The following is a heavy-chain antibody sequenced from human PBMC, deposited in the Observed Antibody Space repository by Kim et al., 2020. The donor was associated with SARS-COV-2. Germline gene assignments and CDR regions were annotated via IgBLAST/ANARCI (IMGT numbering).Heavy chain of an antibody. V-gene: IGHV3-48*02. CDR3: AREEVDPISYQDTGTGIDY. CDR2: ISSSSSTI. J-gene: IGHJ4*02. D-gene: IGHD2-2*01. Sequence: GGSLRLSCAASGFTFSSYSMNWVRQAPGKGLEWVSYISSSSSTIYYADSVKGRFTISRDNAKNSLYLQMNSLRDEDTAVYYCAREEVDPISYQDTGTGIDYWGQGTLVTVSS. CDR1: GFTFSSYS.